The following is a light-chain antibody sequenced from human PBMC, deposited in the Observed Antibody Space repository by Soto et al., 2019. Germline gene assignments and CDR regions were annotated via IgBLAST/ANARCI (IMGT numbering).Light chain of an antibody. CDR1: SSDVGGYNY. J-gene: IGLJ1*01. V-gene: IGLV2-14*03. CDR3: MSSTSSITLV. Sequence: QSVLTQPASVSGSPGQSITISCTGTSSDVGGYNYVSWYQQHPGKAPKLMIYDVSNRPSGVSNRFSGSKSGNTASLTISGLQAEDEADYYCMSSTSSITLVFGTGTKVTVL. CDR2: DVS.